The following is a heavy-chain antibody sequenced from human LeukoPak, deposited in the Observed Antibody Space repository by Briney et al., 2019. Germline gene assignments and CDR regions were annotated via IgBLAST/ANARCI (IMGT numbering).Heavy chain of an antibody. D-gene: IGHD3-22*01. J-gene: IGHJ4*02. CDR3: ARDSDYDSSGALFDY. CDR2: ISAYNGNT. Sequence: ASVKVSCKASGYTFTSYGISWVRQAPGQGLEWMGWISAYNGNTNYAQKLQGRVTMTTDTSTSTAYMELRSLRSDDTAVYYCARDSDYDSSGALFDYWGQGTLVTVSS. CDR1: GYTFTSYG. V-gene: IGHV1-18*01.